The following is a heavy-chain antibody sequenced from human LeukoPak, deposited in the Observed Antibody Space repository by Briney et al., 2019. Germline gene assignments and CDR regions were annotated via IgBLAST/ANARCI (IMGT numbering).Heavy chain of an antibody. CDR2: IHTSGST. CDR1: GGSISSGSYY. D-gene: IGHD1-20*01. J-gene: IGHJ4*02. Sequence: SETLSLTCTVSGGSISSGSYYWSWIRQPAGKGLEWIGRIHTSGSTNYNPSLKSRVTISVDTSKNQFSLKLRSVTAADTAVYYCARRITGTTSDSFDYWGQGTLVTVSS. V-gene: IGHV4-61*02. CDR3: ARRITGTTSDSFDY.